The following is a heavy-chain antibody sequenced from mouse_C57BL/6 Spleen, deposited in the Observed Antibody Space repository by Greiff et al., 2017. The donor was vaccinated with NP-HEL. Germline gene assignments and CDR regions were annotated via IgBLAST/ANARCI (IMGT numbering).Heavy chain of an antibody. D-gene: IGHD1-1*01. CDR2: IYPGDGDT. Sequence: QVQLKESGPELVKPGASVKISCKASGYAFSSSWMNWVKQRPGKGLEWIGRIYPGDGDTNYNGKFKGKATLTADKSSSTAYMQLSSLTSEDSAVYFCARSKGDYGSSYYFDYWGQGTTLTVSS. J-gene: IGHJ2*01. V-gene: IGHV1-82*01. CDR1: GYAFSSSW. CDR3: ARSKGDYGSSYYFDY.